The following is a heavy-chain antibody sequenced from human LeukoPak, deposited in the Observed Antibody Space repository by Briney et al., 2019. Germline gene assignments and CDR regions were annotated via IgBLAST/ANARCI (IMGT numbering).Heavy chain of an antibody. J-gene: IGHJ4*02. V-gene: IGHV4-34*01. Sequence: SETLSLTCAVYGGSFSGYYWSWIRQPPGKGLEWIGEINHSGSTNYNPSPKSRVTISVDTSKNQFSLKLSSVTAADTAVYYCARGEIDYYGSGSYWSPIDYWGQGTLVTVSS. D-gene: IGHD3-10*01. CDR1: GGSFSGYY. CDR2: INHSGST. CDR3: ARGEIDYYGSGSYWSPIDY.